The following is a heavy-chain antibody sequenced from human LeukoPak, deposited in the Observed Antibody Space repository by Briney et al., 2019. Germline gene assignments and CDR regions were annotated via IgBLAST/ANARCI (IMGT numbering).Heavy chain of an antibody. CDR3: ARDPAGYCSSTSCFTGFGYMDV. Sequence: GASVKVSCKASGYTFTGYYMHWVRPAAGQGLEWMGCINPNSGGTHYAQKFQGRVTMTRDTSISTAYLELSRLRSDDTAVYYCARDPAGYCSSTSCFTGFGYMDVWGKGTTVTVSS. V-gene: IGHV1-2*02. CDR1: GYTFTGYY. CDR2: INPNSGGT. J-gene: IGHJ6*03. D-gene: IGHD2-2*02.